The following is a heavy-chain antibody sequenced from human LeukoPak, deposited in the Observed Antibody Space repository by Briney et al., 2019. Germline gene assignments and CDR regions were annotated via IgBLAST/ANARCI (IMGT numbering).Heavy chain of an antibody. CDR2: IYYSGST. CDR3: ARGLRLRWSPYHY. J-gene: IGHJ4*02. Sequence: SETLSLTCTVSGGSISSYYWSWIRQPPGKGLEWIGYIYYSGSTNYNPSLKSRVTISVDTSKNQFSLKLSSVTAADTAVYYCARGLRLRWSPYHYWGQGTLVTVSS. D-gene: IGHD4-23*01. V-gene: IGHV4-59*12. CDR1: GGSISSYY.